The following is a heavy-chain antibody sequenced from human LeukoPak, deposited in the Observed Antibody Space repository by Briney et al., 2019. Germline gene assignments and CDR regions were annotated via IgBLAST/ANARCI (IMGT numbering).Heavy chain of an antibody. D-gene: IGHD2-21*01. CDR1: GGSFSGYY. V-gene: IGHV4-34*01. CDR3: ARVTAGDNDY. Sequence: SETLSLTCAVYGGSFSGYYWSWIRQRPGKGLEWIGEINHSGSTNYNPSLKSRVTISVDTSKNQFSLKLSSVTAADTAVYYCARVTAGDNDYWGQGTLVTVSS. J-gene: IGHJ4*02. CDR2: INHSGST.